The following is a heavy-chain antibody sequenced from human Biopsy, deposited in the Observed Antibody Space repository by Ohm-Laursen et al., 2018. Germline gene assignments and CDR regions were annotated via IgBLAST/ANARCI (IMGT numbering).Heavy chain of an antibody. CDR2: ISYTGGI. CDR3: ARMPHFDY. V-gene: IGHV4-59*07. J-gene: IGHJ4*02. CDR1: GGSISGYH. D-gene: IGHD2-2*01. Sequence: SDTLSLTCAVSGGSISGYHWSWIRKSPGKGLEWLAYISYTGGITSNPSLNGRATMCLDTSKNQFSLRLIYVTAADPAVYYCARMPHFDYWGQGILVAVSS.